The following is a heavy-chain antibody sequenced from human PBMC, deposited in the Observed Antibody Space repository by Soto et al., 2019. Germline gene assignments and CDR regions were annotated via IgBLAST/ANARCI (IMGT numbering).Heavy chain of an antibody. J-gene: IGHJ4*02. V-gene: IGHV1-58*01. D-gene: IGHD3-10*01. CDR1: GFTFSSSA. Sequence: SVKVSCKTSGFTFSSSAVHWVRQARGHRLQWIGWIDVGSANANYAQMLQERVTMSRDTSTSTAYMELRSLRPDDTAVYYCARSYYGSGSFDYWGQGTLVTVSS. CDR2: IDVGSANA. CDR3: ARSYYGSGSFDY.